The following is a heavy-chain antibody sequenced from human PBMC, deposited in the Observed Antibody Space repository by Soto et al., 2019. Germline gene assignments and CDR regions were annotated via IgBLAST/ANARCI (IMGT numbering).Heavy chain of an antibody. V-gene: IGHV3-74*01. CDR2: IDHDGPT. CDR1: GFTFSNYW. J-gene: IGHJ4*02. CDR3: VRDSHGDY. Sequence: EVQLVESGGGLVQPGGSLRLSCEGSGFTFSNYWMHWVRQAPGKGLEWVSRIDHDGPTDYADSVRGRFTISRDNAENTLYLQMNSLRPEDTAVYYCVRDSHGDYWGQGTLVKVSS.